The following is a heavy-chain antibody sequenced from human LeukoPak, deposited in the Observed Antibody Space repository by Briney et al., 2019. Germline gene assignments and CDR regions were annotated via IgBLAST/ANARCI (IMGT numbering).Heavy chain of an antibody. Sequence: GGSLRLSCAASGFTFSSYAMSGVRQAPGKGRVWVSVISGSGGSTSYADSVKGRFTISRDNSQNTLYLQMNSLRAEDTGVYYCAKSLRITMTVVTDYWGQGTLVTVSS. CDR3: AKSLRITMTVVTDY. J-gene: IGHJ4*02. CDR1: GFTFSSYA. CDR2: ISGSGGST. V-gene: IGHV3-23*01. D-gene: IGHD3-22*01.